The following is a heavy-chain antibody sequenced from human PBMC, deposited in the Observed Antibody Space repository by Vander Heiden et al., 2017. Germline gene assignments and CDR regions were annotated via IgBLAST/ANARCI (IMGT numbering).Heavy chain of an antibody. Sequence: QVQLVESGGGVVQPGRSLRLSCAASGLTLSTYGMHWVRQAPGKGLEWVAVISYDGSNKYYADSVKGRFTISRDNSKNTLYLQMNSLRAEDTAVYYCAKDRRDYGDYGMDVWGQGTTVTVSS. D-gene: IGHD4-17*01. CDR3: AKDRRDYGDYGMDV. J-gene: IGHJ6*02. CDR1: GLTLSTYG. CDR2: ISYDGSNK. V-gene: IGHV3-30*18.